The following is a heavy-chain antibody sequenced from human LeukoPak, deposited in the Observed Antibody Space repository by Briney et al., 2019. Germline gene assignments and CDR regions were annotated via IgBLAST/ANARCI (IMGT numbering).Heavy chain of an antibody. CDR3: ARSPYSGSYVFDY. V-gene: IGHV4-39*01. J-gene: IGHJ4*02. D-gene: IGHD1-26*01. CDR1: GGSISSSSYY. CDR2: IYYSGST. Sequence: SETLSLTCTVSGGSISSSSYYWGWIRQPPGKGLEWIGSIYYSGSTYYNPSLKSRVTISVDTSKNQFSLKLSSVTAADTAVYYCARSPYSGSYVFDYWGQGTLVTVSS.